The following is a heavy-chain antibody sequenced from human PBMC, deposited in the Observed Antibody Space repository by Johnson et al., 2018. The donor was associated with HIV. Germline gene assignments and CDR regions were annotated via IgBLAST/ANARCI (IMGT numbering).Heavy chain of an antibody. D-gene: IGHD6-13*01. CDR1: GFTFSSSA. V-gene: IGHV3-30*02. Sequence: QVQLVESGGGLVQPGGSLRLSCAASGFTFSSSAMPWVRQAPGKGLEWVAFIRYDGSNKYYTASVKGRFTISRDNSKNTLYLQMNRLRAEDTAVYYCAKDLGSSWYGTFDIWGQGTMVTVSS. CDR3: AKDLGSSWYGTFDI. CDR2: IRYDGSNK. J-gene: IGHJ3*02.